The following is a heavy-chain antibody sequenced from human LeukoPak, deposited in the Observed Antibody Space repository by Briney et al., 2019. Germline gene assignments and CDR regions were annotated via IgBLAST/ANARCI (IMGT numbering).Heavy chain of an antibody. CDR2: INTSGRT. CDR1: GCSIRDYQ. J-gene: IGHJ4*02. Sequence: PSETLSLTCAVSGCSIRDYQWSWIRQPPGKGLEWIGHINTSGRTDYNPSLKSRVSMSVDTSKDQFSLKLSSVTAADTAVFYCARENSGSYREFDYWGQGTLVTVSS. CDR3: ARENSGSYREFDY. V-gene: IGHV4-4*07. D-gene: IGHD1-26*01.